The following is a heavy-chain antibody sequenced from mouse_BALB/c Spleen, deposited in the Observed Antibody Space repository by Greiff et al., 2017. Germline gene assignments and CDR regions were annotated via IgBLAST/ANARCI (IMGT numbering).Heavy chain of an antibody. V-gene: IGHV2-6-7*01. J-gene: IGHJ1*01. CDR3: ARDQAYYGSSYGYFDV. CDR2: IWGDGST. D-gene: IGHD1-1*01. CDR1: GFSLTGYG. Sequence: VQGVESGPGLVAPSQSLSITCTVSGFSLTGYGVNWVRQPPGKGLEWLGMIWGDGSTDYNSALKSRLSISKDNSKSQVFLKMNSLQTDDTARYYCARDQAYYGSSYGYFDVWGAGTTVTVSS.